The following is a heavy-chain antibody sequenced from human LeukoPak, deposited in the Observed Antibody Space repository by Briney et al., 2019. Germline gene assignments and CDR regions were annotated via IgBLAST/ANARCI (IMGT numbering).Heavy chain of an antibody. J-gene: IGHJ5*02. V-gene: IGHV4-39*01. CDR2: IYYSGST. D-gene: IGHD2-2*01. CDR1: GGSISSSSYY. CDR3: ARQRGYCSSTSCPLWFDP. Sequence: SETLSLTCTVSGGSISSSSYYWGWIRQPPGKGLEWIGSIYYSGSTYYNPSLKSRVTISVDTSKNQFSLKLSSVTAADTAVYYCARQRGYCSSTSCPLWFDPWGQGTLVTVSS.